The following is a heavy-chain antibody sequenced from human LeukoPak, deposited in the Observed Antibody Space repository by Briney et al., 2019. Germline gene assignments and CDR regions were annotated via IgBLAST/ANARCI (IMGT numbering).Heavy chain of an antibody. CDR3: ARSRPDYGGNSGDFDY. Sequence: SETLSLTCAVSGYSISSGYYWGWIRQPPGKGLEWIGSIYHSGSTYYNPSLKSRVTISVDTSKDQFSLKLSSVTAADTAVYYCARSRPDYGGNSGDFDYWGQGTLVTVSS. CDR1: GYSISSGYY. J-gene: IGHJ4*02. CDR2: IYHSGST. V-gene: IGHV4-38-2*01. D-gene: IGHD4-23*01.